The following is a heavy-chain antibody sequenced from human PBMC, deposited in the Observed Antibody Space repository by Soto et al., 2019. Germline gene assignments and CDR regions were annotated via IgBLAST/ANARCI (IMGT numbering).Heavy chain of an antibody. CDR3: APPPRY. CDR2: IYDSGST. Sequence: PSETLSLPFTCSCCSIRRFYWSWIRQPPGKGLEWIGYIYDSGSTNYTPSLKSRVTISVDTSKNQFSLKLTSVTAADTAVYYCAPPPRYWGQGTLVTVS. V-gene: IGHV4-59*01. CDR1: CCSIRRFY. J-gene: IGHJ4*02.